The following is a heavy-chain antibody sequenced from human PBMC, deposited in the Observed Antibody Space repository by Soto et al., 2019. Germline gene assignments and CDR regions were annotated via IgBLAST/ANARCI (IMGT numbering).Heavy chain of an antibody. CDR2: IFSNDEK. V-gene: IGHV2-26*01. Sequence: QVTLKESGPVLVKPTETLTLTCTVSGFSLSNARMGVSWIRQPPGKALEWLAHIFSNDEKSYSTSLKSRLTISQDTSKSQXXLXMXXMDPVDTATYYCARMPQYYYDSSGYPVYSYYGMDVWGQGTTVTVSS. CDR3: ARMPQYYYDSSGYPVYSYYGMDV. J-gene: IGHJ6*02. D-gene: IGHD3-22*01. CDR1: GFSLSNARMG.